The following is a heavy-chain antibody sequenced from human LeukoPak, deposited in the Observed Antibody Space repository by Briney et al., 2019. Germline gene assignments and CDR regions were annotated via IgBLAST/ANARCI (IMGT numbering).Heavy chain of an antibody. CDR3: AREAGATDY. CDR2: IYTGGST. V-gene: IGHV3-66*01. J-gene: IGHJ4*02. Sequence: GGSLRLSCAVTGFTVSSSCMSWVRQSPGKGLEWVSFIYTGGSTYYADSVKGRFSISRDNSKNMLYLQMNSLRAEDTAVYYCAREAGATDYWGQGTLVTVSS. CDR1: GFTVSSSC. D-gene: IGHD1-26*01.